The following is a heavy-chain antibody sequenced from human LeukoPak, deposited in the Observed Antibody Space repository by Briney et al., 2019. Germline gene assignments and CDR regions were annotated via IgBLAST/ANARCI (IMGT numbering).Heavy chain of an antibody. Sequence: GGSLRLSCAASGFTFSSYWMSWVRQAPGKGLEWVANIKQDGSEKYYVDSVKGRFTISRDNAKNSLYLQMNSLRVEDTAVFYCARDQYDTWSRRGNFDSWGQGTLVIVSS. CDR2: IKQDGSEK. CDR3: ARDQYDTWSRRGNFDS. J-gene: IGHJ4*02. V-gene: IGHV3-7*03. D-gene: IGHD3-3*01. CDR1: GFTFSSYW.